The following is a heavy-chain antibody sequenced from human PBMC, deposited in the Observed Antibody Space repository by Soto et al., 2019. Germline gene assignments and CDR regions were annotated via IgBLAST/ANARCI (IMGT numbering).Heavy chain of an antibody. Sequence: QLQLQESGPGLVKPSETLSLTCSVSGDSISSSSYYWGWIRQPPGKGLEWIGTIHYSGSTYYNPTFKSPVTISVDTSKQQFSLKVSSVTAADSAVYYCASLYGDYVPYWGQGILVSVSS. J-gene: IGHJ4*02. CDR1: GDSISSSSYY. D-gene: IGHD4-17*01. CDR3: ASLYGDYVPY. CDR2: IHYSGST. V-gene: IGHV4-39*01.